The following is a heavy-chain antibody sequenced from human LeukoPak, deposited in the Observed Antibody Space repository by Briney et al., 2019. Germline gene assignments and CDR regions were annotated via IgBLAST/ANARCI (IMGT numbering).Heavy chain of an antibody. D-gene: IGHD1-26*01. CDR3: ARGKVVGSVFDY. CDR2: ISSSGSTI. CDR1: GVSISSSNSY. J-gene: IGHJ4*02. V-gene: IGHV3-11*04. Sequence: LSLTCTVSGVSISSSNSYWGWIRQAPGRGLEWVSYISSSGSTIYYADSVKGRFTISRDNAKNSLYLQMNSLRAEDTAVYYCARGKVVGSVFDYWGQGTLVTVSS.